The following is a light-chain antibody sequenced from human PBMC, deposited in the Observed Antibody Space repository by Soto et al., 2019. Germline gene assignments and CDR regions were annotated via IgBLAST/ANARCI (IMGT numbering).Light chain of an antibody. CDR2: DVS. V-gene: IGLV2-14*01. J-gene: IGLJ2*01. CDR1: SSDVGGYNY. CDR3: SSYTSSSTRV. Sequence: QSVLTQPASVSGSPGQSITISCTGTSSDVGGYNYVSWYQQHPGKAPKLMIYDVSNRHSGVSNRFSGSKSANTASLTISGLQAEDEADYYCSSYTSSSTRVFGGGTKLTVL.